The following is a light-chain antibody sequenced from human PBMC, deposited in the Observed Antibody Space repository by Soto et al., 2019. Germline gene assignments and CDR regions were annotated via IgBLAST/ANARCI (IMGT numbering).Light chain of an antibody. J-gene: IGLJ3*02. V-gene: IGLV2-8*01. Sequence: QSALTQPPSASGSPGQSVTISCTGTSSDVGAYNYVSWYQQYPGKAPKLMIYEVNKRPSGVPDRFSGSKSGKTASLTVSGPQAEDEADYPFPSYAGRHIWGFGGGTQVTVL. CDR1: SSDVGAYNY. CDR3: PSYAGRHIWG. CDR2: EVN.